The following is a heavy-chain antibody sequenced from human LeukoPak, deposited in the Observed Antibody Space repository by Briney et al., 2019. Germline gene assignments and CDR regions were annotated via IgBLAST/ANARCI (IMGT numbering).Heavy chain of an antibody. V-gene: IGHV3-21*01. Sequence: GGSLRLSCAASGSTFSTYGMKWVRQPPGKGLEWVSSISDTSSYIYYADSVKGRFTISRDNAKNSLHLQMNSLRAEDTAVYYCASTGVSNYYDSSGYLNWGQGTLVTVSS. CDR2: ISDTSSYI. CDR3: ASTGVSNYYDSSGYLN. CDR1: GSTFSTYG. D-gene: IGHD3-22*01. J-gene: IGHJ4*02.